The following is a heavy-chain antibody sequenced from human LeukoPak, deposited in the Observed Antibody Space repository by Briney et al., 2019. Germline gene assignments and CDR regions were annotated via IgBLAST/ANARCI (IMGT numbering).Heavy chain of an antibody. D-gene: IGHD2-2*01. CDR1: GGSISSSNNY. V-gene: IGHV4-39*01. CDR3: ARGMLEYCSSTSCYRGGWFDP. J-gene: IGHJ5*02. Sequence: SETLSLTCTVSGGSISSSNNYWCWIRQPPGKGLEWIGSIYYGGSTYYNPSLKSRVTISVDTSKNQFFLKLSSVTAADTAVYYCARGMLEYCSSTSCYRGGWFDPWGQGTLVTVSS. CDR2: IYYGGST.